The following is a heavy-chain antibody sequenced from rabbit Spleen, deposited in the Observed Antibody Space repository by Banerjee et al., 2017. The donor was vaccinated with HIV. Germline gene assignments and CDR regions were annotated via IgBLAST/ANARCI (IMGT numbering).Heavy chain of an antibody. CDR1: GFSFSINYD. CDR2: IYTGNGKN. D-gene: IGHD1-1*01. V-gene: IGHV1S40*01. Sequence: VESGGGLVKPGTSLTLICTASGFSFSINYDMCWVRQAPGKGLEWIGCIYTGNGKNYYASWAKGRFTISKASSTTVTLEMTSLTAADTATYFCARDTSSSFSSYGMDLGGPGTLVTVS. J-gene: IGHJ6*01. CDR3: ARDTSSSFSSYGMDL.